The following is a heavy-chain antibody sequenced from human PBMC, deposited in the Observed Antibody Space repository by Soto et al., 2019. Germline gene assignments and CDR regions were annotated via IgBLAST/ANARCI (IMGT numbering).Heavy chain of an antibody. V-gene: IGHV3-30*18. J-gene: IGHJ2*01. CDR2: TSYDGSNK. CDR1: GFTFSYYA. D-gene: IGHD6-13*01. Sequence: QEQLVESGGGVVQPGRSLRLSCAASGFTFSYYAMYWVRQAPGKGLEWVAVTSYDGSNKYYVDSVKGRFTISRDNSKNSLYLQMNSLRVADTAMYFCAKIAAGGPSYWYFDLWGRRTLVTVSS. CDR3: AKIAAGGPSYWYFDL.